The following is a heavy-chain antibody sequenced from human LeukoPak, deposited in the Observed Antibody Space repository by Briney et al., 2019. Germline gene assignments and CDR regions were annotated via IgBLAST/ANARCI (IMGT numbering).Heavy chain of an antibody. J-gene: IGHJ6*04. CDR3: ARQSPLDCSGGSCYPSPFRYYYGMDV. CDR2: INHSGST. D-gene: IGHD2-15*01. V-gene: IGHV4-34*01. CDR1: GGSLSGYY. Sequence: SETLSLTCAVYGGSLSGYYWSWIRQPPGKGLEWIGDINHSGSTNYNPSLKSRVTISVDTSKNQFSLKLSSVTAADTAVYYCARQSPLDCSGGSCYPSPFRYYYGMDVWGKGTTVTVSS.